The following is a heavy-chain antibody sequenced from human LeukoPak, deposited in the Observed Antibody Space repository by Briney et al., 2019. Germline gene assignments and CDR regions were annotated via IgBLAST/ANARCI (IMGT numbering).Heavy chain of an antibody. CDR1: GFTFSSYA. D-gene: IGHD1-1*01. CDR3: AKDIGTNGYYFDY. J-gene: IGHJ4*02. Sequence: GGSLRLSCAASGFTFSSYAMSWVRQAPGKGLEWVSGISGSGDNTYYADSVKGRFTISRDNAKNSLYLQMNSLRAEDTALYYCAKDIGTNGYYFDYWGQGTLVTVSS. CDR2: ISGSGDNT. V-gene: IGHV3-23*01.